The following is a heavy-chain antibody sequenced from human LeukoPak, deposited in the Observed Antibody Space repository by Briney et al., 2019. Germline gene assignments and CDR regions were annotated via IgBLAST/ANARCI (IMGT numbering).Heavy chain of an antibody. CDR1: GFTFSDSD. CDR2: IYSGGDT. D-gene: IGHD6-13*01. V-gene: IGHV3-53*01. J-gene: IGHJ4*02. Sequence: PGGSLRLSCAASGFTFSDSDMEWVRQAPGKGLEWVSIIYSGGDTYYADSVKGRFTISRDNSKNTLYLQMNSLRAEDTAVYYCARDVGGIFDSWGQGTLVTVSS. CDR3: ARDVGGIFDS.